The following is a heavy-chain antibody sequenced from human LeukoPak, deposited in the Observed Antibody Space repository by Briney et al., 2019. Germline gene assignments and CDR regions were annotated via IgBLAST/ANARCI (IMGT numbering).Heavy chain of an antibody. CDR3: ASGIYYDSSGYYNRE. CDR1: GYTFTGYY. CDR2: INPNSGGT. J-gene: IGHJ4*02. Sequence: ASVKVSCKASGYTFTGYYMHWVRQAPGQGLGWMGWINPNSGGTNYAQKFQGRVTMTRDTSISTAYMELSRLRSDDTAVYYCASGIYYDSSGYYNREWGQGTLVTVSS. V-gene: IGHV1-2*02. D-gene: IGHD3-22*01.